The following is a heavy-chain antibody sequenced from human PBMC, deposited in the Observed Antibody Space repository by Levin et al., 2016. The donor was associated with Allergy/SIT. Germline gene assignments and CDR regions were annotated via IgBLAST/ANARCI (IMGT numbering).Heavy chain of an antibody. J-gene: IGHJ4*02. CDR1: GDSIVSGNW. Sequence: SETLSLTCTVSGDSIVSGNWWSWVRQPPGMGLEWIGEIFHNGATNYNPSLKSRVIMSIDKSKNQFSLELRSVTAADTAVYYCAREPEKGISPGYGEPLDYWGQGTLVTVSS. V-gene: IGHV4-4*02. CDR3: AREPEKGISPGYGEPLDY. D-gene: IGHD3-10*01. CDR2: IFHNGAT.